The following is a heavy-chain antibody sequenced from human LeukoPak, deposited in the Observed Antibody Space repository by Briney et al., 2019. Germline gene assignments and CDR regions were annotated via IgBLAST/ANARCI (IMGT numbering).Heavy chain of an antibody. CDR3: ARDWDY. CDR2: ISYDGSNK. V-gene: IGHV3-30-3*01. CDR1: GFTFSSYA. Sequence: SGGSLRLSCAAFGFTFSSYAMHWVRQAPGKGLEWVAVISYDGSNKYYADSVKGRFTISRDNSKNTLYLQMNSLRAEDAAVYYCARDWDYWGQGTLVTVSS. J-gene: IGHJ4*02.